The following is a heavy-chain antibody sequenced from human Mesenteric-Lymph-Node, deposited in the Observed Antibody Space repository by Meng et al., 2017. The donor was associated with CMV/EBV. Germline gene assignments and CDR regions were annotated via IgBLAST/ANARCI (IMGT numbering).Heavy chain of an antibody. CDR1: GYTFTSFD. CDR3: KKGDINNPVGY. Sequence: SCKTSGYTFTSFDITWVRQATGQGLEWMGWMNPNSGSTGYAQKFQGRVTITADKSTSTAYMELSSLRSEDTAVYYCKKGDINNPVGYWGQGTLVTVSS. D-gene: IGHD1-14*01. CDR2: MNPNSGST. V-gene: IGHV1-8*01. J-gene: IGHJ4*02.